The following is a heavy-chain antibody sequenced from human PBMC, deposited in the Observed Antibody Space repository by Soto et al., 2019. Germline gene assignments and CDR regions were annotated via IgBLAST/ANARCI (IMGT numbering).Heavy chain of an antibody. V-gene: IGHV3-48*02. CDR2: ISSSSSTI. CDR1: GFTFSSYS. Sequence: GALRLSCAASGFTFSSYSMNWVRQAPGKGLEWVSYISSSSSTIYYADSVKGRFTISRDNAKNSLYLQMNSLRDEDTAVYYCARGPTPYYDFWSGYASADYWGQGTLVTVSS. J-gene: IGHJ4*02. CDR3: ARGPTPYYDFWSGYASADY. D-gene: IGHD3-3*01.